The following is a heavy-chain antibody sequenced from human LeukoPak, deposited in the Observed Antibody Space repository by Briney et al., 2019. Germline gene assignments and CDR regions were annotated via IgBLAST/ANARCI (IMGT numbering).Heavy chain of an antibody. J-gene: IGHJ4*02. V-gene: IGHV1-2*02. CDR2: INPYSGDT. Sequence: ASVKVSCKASGYTFTYYYMHWVRQAPGQGLEWMGWINPYSGDTNYAQKFQGRVTMTRDTSITTAYMDLSRLKSDDTAVYYCARASVENTLRIDDYWGQGTLVTVSS. CDR3: ARASVENTLRIDDY. D-gene: IGHD2-15*01. CDR1: GYTFTYYY.